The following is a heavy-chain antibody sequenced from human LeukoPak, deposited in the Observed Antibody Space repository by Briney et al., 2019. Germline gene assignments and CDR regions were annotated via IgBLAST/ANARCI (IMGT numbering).Heavy chain of an antibody. J-gene: IGHJ5*02. CDR2: IYYSGST. CDR1: GGSISSGGYD. CDR3: ARFIAAAGTDWFDP. D-gene: IGHD6-13*01. Sequence: SETLCLTCTVSGGSISSGGYDWSWIRQHPGKGLEWIGYIYYSGSTYYNPSLKSRVTISVDTSKNQFSLKLRSVTAADTAVYYCARFIAAAGTDWFDPWGQGTMVTVSS. V-gene: IGHV4-31*03.